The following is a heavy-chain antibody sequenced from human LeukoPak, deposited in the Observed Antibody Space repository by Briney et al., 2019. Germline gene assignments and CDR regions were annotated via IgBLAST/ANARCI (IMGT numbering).Heavy chain of an antibody. J-gene: IGHJ6*02. V-gene: IGHV4-34*01. CDR2: INHSGST. CDR1: GGSFSGYY. Sequence: SETLSLTCAVYGGSFSGYYWSWIRQPPGKGLEWIGEINHSGSTNYNPSLKSRVTISVDTSKNLFILKLSSVTAADTAVYYCARHSPSSYYYGMDVWGQGTTVTVSS. CDR3: ARHSPSSYYYGMDV. D-gene: IGHD6-6*01.